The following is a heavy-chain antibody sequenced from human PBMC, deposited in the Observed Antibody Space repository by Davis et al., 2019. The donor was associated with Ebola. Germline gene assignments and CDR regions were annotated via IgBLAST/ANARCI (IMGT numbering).Heavy chain of an antibody. Sequence: ASVKVSCKASGYTFTSYSMHWVRQAPGQRLEWMGWINAGNGNTKYSQKFQGRVTITRDTFASTAYLEVSSLRSEDTAVYYCARDPAYHSSARWRYYFDYWGQGTLVTVSS. CDR1: GYTFTSYS. D-gene: IGHD3-22*01. CDR2: INAGNGNT. CDR3: ARDPAYHSSARWRYYFDY. V-gene: IGHV1-3*01. J-gene: IGHJ4*02.